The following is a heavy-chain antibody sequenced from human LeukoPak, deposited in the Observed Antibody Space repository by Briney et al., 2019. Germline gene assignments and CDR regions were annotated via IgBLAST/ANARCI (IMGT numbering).Heavy chain of an antibody. CDR3: AISGLYNFDSSAYPYYFDY. D-gene: IGHD3-22*01. Sequence: SETLSLTCSVYGGSFSGYYWSWIRQPPGKGLEWIGEINHSGSTNYNASLKSRVTISVDTSKNQFSLKLSPMTAADTAVYYCAISGLYNFDSSAYPYYFDYWGQGTLVTVSS. CDR1: GGSFSGYY. J-gene: IGHJ4*02. CDR2: INHSGST. V-gene: IGHV4-34*01.